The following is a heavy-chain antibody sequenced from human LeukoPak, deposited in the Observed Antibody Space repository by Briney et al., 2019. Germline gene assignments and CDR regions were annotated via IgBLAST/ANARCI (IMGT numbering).Heavy chain of an antibody. V-gene: IGHV1-2*02. CDR1: GYTFTDYY. CDR2: INPNSGGT. J-gene: IGHJ6*02. Sequence: GASVTLSCKASGYTFTDYYMHWVRLAPGQGLEWMGWINPNSGGTNYAQKFQGRAIMTTDTSISTAYMEVSMLRSDDTAVYYCARVRIGQQLDKYYYYAMDVWGQGTTVTVSS. D-gene: IGHD6-13*01. CDR3: ARVRIGQQLDKYYYYAMDV.